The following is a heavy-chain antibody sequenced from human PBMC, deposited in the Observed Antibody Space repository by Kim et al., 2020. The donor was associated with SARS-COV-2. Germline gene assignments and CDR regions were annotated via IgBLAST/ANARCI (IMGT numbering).Heavy chain of an antibody. CDR3: ARHRGGLGYYDRDYYLAGSQWFHQ. D-gene: IGHD3-22*01. J-gene: IGHJ1*01. CDR1: DGSISNSSFY. CDR2: IFFSGTS. Sequence: SETLSLTCTVSDGSISNSSFYGGWIRQPPGRGLEWIASIFFSGTSYYNPSLKNRATISVDTSKSQFSLKLTSVTAADTAVYYCARHRGGLGYYDRDYYLAGSQWFHQWGQGTPVTVSS. V-gene: IGHV4-39*01.